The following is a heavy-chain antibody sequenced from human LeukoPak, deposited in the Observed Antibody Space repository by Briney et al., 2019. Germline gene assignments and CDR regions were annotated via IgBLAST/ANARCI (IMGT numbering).Heavy chain of an antibody. J-gene: IGHJ4*02. Sequence: GASVKVSCKASGYTFTSYDINWVRQATGQGLEWMGWMNPNSGNTGYAQKFQGRVTITADKSTSTAYMELSSLRSEDTAVYYCAREGVAGTIPIDYWGQGTLVTVSS. D-gene: IGHD6-19*01. CDR3: AREGVAGTIPIDY. CDR2: MNPNSGNT. V-gene: IGHV1-8*01. CDR1: GYTFTSYD.